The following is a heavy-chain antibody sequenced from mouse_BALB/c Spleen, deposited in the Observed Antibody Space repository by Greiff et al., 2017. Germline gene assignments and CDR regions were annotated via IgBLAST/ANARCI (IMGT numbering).Heavy chain of an antibody. D-gene: IGHD1-1*01. V-gene: IGHV1S137*01. CDR1: GYTFTDYA. Sequence: QVQLQQSGAELVRPGVSVKISCKGSGYTFTDYAMHWVKQSHAKSLEWIGVISTYYGDASYNQKFKGKATMTVDKSSSTAYMELARLTSEDSAIYYCAREGYYGSREGFDYWGQGTTLTVSS. CDR3: AREGYYGSREGFDY. J-gene: IGHJ2*01. CDR2: ISTYYGDA.